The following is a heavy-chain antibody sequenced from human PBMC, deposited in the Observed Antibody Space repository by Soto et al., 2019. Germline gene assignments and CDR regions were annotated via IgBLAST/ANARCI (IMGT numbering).Heavy chain of an antibody. D-gene: IGHD6-19*01. CDR1: GGSISSYY. V-gene: IGHV4-59*01. J-gene: IGHJ4*02. CDR2: IYYSGST. CDR3: ARGSSGWWYFDY. Sequence: QVQLQESGPGLVKPSETLSLTCTVSGGSISSYYWSWIRQPPGKGLVWIGYIYYSGSTNYNPSLKSPFTISVNTSNNQCSQKPASGTAADTAVYYCARGSSGWWYFDYWGQGPLVTVSS.